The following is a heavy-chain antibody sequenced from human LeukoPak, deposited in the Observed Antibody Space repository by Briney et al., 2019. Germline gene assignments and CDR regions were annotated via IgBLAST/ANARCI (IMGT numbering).Heavy chain of an antibody. V-gene: IGHV4-39*07. D-gene: IGHD6-13*01. CDR2: INHSGST. CDR1: GGSISSSSYY. CDR3: ARARGAAAPINH. J-gene: IGHJ5*02. Sequence: SETLSLTCTVSGGSISSSSYYWGWIRQPPGKGLEWIGEINHSGSTNYNPSLKSRVTISVDTSKNQFSLKLSSVTAADTAVYYCARARGAAAPINHWGQGTLVTVSS.